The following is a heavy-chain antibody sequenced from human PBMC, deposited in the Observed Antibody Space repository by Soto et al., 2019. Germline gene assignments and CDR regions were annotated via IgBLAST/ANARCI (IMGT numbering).Heavy chain of an antibody. Sequence: SETLSLTCTVSGGSISGYYWSWIRQPPWKGLEWIGYIYYSGSTNYNPSLKSRVTISVDTSKDQFSLKLSSVTAADTAVYYCARVRRYCISTSCHRENWFDPWXQGTLVTVSS. D-gene: IGHD2-2*01. J-gene: IGHJ5*02. V-gene: IGHV4-59*01. CDR1: GGSISGYY. CDR2: IYYSGST. CDR3: ARVRRYCISTSCHRENWFDP.